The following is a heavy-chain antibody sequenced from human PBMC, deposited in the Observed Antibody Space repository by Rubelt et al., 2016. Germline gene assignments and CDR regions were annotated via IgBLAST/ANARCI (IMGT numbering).Heavy chain of an antibody. CDR2: INHSGST. D-gene: IGHD3-16*01. CDR3: ARYDYVGGRTKRSGTLDY. J-gene: IGHJ4*02. V-gene: IGHV4-34*10. Sequence: QVQLVESGGGVVQPGRSLRLSCAASGFTFSSYGMHWVRQAPGKGLEWIGEINHSGSTNYNPSLKSGVNISVDRSKNQFSLQLSFVTAADTAVYYWARYDYVGGRTKRSGTLDYWGQGTLVTVSS. CDR1: GFTFSSYG.